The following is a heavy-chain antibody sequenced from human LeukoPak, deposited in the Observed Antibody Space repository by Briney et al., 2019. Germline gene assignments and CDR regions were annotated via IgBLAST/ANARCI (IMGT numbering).Heavy chain of an antibody. V-gene: IGHV3-21*01. Sequence: PGGSLRLSCAASGFTFSSYAMSWVRQAPGKGLEWVSSISGSGSYIYYADSVKGRFTISRDNAKNSLFLEMNSLRAEDTAVYYCARDEVATISDYWGQGALVTVSS. D-gene: IGHD5-12*01. CDR1: GFTFSSYA. CDR2: ISGSGSYI. CDR3: ARDEVATISDY. J-gene: IGHJ4*02.